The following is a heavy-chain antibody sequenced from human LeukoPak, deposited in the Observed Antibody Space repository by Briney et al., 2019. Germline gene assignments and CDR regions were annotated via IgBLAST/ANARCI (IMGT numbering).Heavy chain of an antibody. D-gene: IGHD4-17*01. CDR3: AMRYGDYVVN. CDR2: ISYGGSNK. V-gene: IGHV3-30*03. J-gene: IGHJ4*02. CDR1: GFTFSSYG. Sequence: PGGSLRLSCAASGFTFSSYGMHWVRQAPGKGLEWVAVISYGGSNKYYADSVKGRFTISRDNSKNTLYLQMNSLRAEDTAVYYCAMRYGDYVVNWGQGTLVTVSS.